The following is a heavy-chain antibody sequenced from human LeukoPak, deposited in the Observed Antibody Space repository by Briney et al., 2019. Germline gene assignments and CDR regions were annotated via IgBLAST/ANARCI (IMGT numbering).Heavy chain of an antibody. V-gene: IGHV4/OR15-8*02. Sequence: SETLSLTCGVSGGSISGTNWWSWDRQPPGQGLEWIGEISLAGQTNYNPSLNGRVTMSLDKSSNQLSLHLTSVTAADTATYFCSRESGPFCPFGYWGQGTLVIASS. D-gene: IGHD1-26*01. CDR1: GGSISGTNW. CDR3: SRESGPFCPFGY. CDR2: ISLAGQT. J-gene: IGHJ4*02.